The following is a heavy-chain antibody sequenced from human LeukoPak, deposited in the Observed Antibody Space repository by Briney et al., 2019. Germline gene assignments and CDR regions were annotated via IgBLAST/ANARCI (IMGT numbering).Heavy chain of an antibody. CDR3: AREGAPAAIYVHWFDP. CDR2: IWYDGSNK. J-gene: IGHJ5*02. Sequence: PGRSLRLSCAASGFTFSSYGMHWVRQAPGKGREWVAVIWYDGSNKYYADSVKGRFTISRDNSKNTLYLQMNSLRAEDTAVYYCAREGAPAAIYVHWFDPWGQGTLVTVSS. V-gene: IGHV3-33*01. D-gene: IGHD2-2*01. CDR1: GFTFSSYG.